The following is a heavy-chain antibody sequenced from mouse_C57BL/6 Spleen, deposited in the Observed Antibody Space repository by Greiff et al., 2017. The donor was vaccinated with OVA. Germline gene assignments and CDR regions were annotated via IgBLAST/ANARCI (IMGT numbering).Heavy chain of an antibody. D-gene: IGHD1-1*01. J-gene: IGHJ1*03. CDR3: ARRDGSSYGYFDV. CDR1: GYSITSDY. V-gene: IGHV3-8*01. Sequence: EVKLMESGPGLAKPSQTLSLTCSVTGYSITSDYWNWIRKFPGNKLEYMGYISYSGSTYYNPSLKSRISITRDTSKNQYYLQLNSVTTEDTATYYCARRDGSSYGYFDVWGTGTTVTVSS. CDR2: ISYSGST.